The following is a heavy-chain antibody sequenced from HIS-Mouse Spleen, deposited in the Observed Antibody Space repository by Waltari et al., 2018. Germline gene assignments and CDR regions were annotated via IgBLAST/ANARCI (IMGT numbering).Heavy chain of an antibody. V-gene: IGHV4-59*01. CDR3: ARGLVAAGIFDY. D-gene: IGHD1-26*01. Sequence: QVQLQESGPGLVKPSETLSLTCPVSGGSLRSYYWSWIRQPPGKGLEWIGYIYYSGSTNYNPSLKSRITISVDTSKNQFSLKLSSVTAADTAVYYCARGLVAAGIFDYWGQGTLVTVSS. CDR2: IYYSGST. J-gene: IGHJ4*02. CDR1: GGSLRSYY.